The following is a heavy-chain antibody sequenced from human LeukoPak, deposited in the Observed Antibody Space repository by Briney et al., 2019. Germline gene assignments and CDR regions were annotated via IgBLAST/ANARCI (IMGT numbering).Heavy chain of an antibody. CDR2: IYYNGST. CDR3: VRLLYYYESSGFDY. J-gene: IGHJ4*02. Sequence: PSETLSLTCTVSCGSMRSYHWSWIRQPPGKGLEWIGYIYYNGSTNYNPSLKSRVTISVDTSKNQFSLKLSSVTAADTAVYYCVRLLYYYESSGFDYWGQGTLVTVSS. V-gene: IGHV4-59*08. CDR1: CGSMRSYH. D-gene: IGHD3-22*01.